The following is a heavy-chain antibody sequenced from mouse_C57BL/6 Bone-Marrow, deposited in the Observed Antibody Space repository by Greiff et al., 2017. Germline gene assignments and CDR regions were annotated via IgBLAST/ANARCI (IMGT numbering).Heavy chain of an antibody. CDR3: ARGGFTTVVATRYFDV. CDR2: IYPRSGNT. D-gene: IGHD1-1*01. Sequence: VQLQQSGAELARPGASVKLSCKASGYTFTSYGISWVKQRTGQGLEWIGEIYPRSGNTYYNEKFKGKATLTADKSSSTAYMELRSLTSEDSAVYFCARGGFTTVVATRYFDVWGTGTTVTVSS. V-gene: IGHV1-81*01. CDR1: GYTFTSYG. J-gene: IGHJ1*03.